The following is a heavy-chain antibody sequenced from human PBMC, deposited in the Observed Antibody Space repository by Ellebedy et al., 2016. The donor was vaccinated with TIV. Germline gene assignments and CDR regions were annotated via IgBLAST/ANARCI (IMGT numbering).Heavy chain of an antibody. V-gene: IGHV4-39*07. CDR1: GGSISSSSYY. Sequence: SETLSLTCTVSGGSISSSSYYWGWIRQPPGKGLEWIGSIYYSGSTYYNPSLKSRVTISVDTSKNQFSLKLSSVTAADTAVYYCARRRGYYYDSSGYYPSDAFDIWGQGTMVTVSS. J-gene: IGHJ3*02. CDR3: ARRRGYYYDSSGYYPSDAFDI. CDR2: IYYSGST. D-gene: IGHD3-22*01.